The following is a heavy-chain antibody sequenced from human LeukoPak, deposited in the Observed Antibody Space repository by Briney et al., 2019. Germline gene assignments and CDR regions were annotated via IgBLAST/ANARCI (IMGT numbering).Heavy chain of an antibody. V-gene: IGHV3-23*01. Sequence: GSLRLSCAASGFTFSTYAMSWVRQAPGQGLEWVSSISGDGGSTYYAESVKGRFTISRDNSKNTLYLQMNSLRAEDTAVYYCAKRPDCSTTNCFRFEYWGQGTLVTVSS. J-gene: IGHJ4*02. CDR1: GFTFSTYA. CDR2: ISGDGGST. CDR3: AKRPDCSTTNCFRFEY. D-gene: IGHD2-2*01.